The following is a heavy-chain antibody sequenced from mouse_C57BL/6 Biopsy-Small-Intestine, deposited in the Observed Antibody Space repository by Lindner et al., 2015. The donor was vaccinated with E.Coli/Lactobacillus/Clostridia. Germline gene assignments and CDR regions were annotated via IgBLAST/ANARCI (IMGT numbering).Heavy chain of an antibody. Sequence: VQLQESGAELVKPGASVKISCKASGYAFSYYWMNWVKQRPGHGLEWIGEIVPGSDSTNYNEKFKGKATFTADSSSNTAFMQLSSLTTEDSATYFCARRWGGHFDYWGQGTTLTVSS. CDR2: IVPGSDST. CDR1: GYAFSYYW. V-gene: IGHV1-9*01. J-gene: IGHJ2*01. CDR3: ARRWGGHFDY. D-gene: IGHD3-3*01.